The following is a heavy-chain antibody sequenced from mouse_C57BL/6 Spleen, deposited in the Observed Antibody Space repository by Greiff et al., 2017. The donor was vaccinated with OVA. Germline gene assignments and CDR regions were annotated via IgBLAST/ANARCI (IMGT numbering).Heavy chain of an antibody. CDR2: IHPNSGST. V-gene: IGHV1-64*01. D-gene: IGHD1-1*01. J-gene: IGHJ3*01. Sequence: QVQLKQPGAELVKPGASVKLSCKASGYTFTSYWMHWVKQRPGQGLEWIGMIHPNSGSTNYNEKFKSKATLTVDKSSSTAYMQLSSLTSEDSAVYYCAVLLSWFAYWGQGTLVTVSA. CDR3: AVLLSWFAY. CDR1: GYTFTSYW.